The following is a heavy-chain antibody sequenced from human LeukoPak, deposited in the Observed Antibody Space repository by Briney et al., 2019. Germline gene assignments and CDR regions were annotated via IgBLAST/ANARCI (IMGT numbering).Heavy chain of an antibody. CDR2: INPNSGGT. Sequence: ASVKVSCKASGYTFTVYYIHWVRQAPGQGLEWMGWINPNSGGTYYAQSFQGRGTMTRDTSISTAYMELSRLRSDDTAVYYCARAALGVWFGEPLGGPPEYWGQGTLVTVSS. V-gene: IGHV1-2*02. CDR1: GYTFTVYY. D-gene: IGHD3-10*01. J-gene: IGHJ4*02. CDR3: ARAALGVWFGEPLGGPPEY.